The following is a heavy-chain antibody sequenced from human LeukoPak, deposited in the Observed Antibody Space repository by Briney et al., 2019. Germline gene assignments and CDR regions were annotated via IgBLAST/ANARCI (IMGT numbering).Heavy chain of an antibody. CDR3: ARDGHCDILTGYFDY. V-gene: IGHV3-7*01. D-gene: IGHD3-9*01. J-gene: IGHJ4*02. CDR2: IKQDGSEK. Sequence: PGGSLRLSCAASGFTFSSYWMSWVRQAPGKGLEWVANIKQDGSEKYYVDSVKGRFTISRDNAKNSLYLQMNSLRAEDTAVYYCARDGHCDILTGYFDYWGQGTLVTVSS. CDR1: GFTFSSYW.